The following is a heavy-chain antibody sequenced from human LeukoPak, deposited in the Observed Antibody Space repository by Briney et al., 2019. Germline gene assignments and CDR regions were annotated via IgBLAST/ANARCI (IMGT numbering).Heavy chain of an antibody. Sequence: ASVKVSCKASGYTFTSYDINWVRQATGQGLEWMGWMNPNSGNTGYAQKFQGRVTITRNTSISTAYMELSSLRSEDTAVYCCASALHSSGWYEEDAFDTWGQGTMVTVSS. CDR2: MNPNSGNT. V-gene: IGHV1-8*03. D-gene: IGHD6-19*01. J-gene: IGHJ3*02. CDR3: ASALHSSGWYEEDAFDT. CDR1: GYTFTSYD.